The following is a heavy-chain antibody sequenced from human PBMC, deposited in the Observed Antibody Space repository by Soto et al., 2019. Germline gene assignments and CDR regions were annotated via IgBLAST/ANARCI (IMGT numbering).Heavy chain of an antibody. J-gene: IGHJ4*02. V-gene: IGHV4-59*08. Sequence: SETLSLTYTVSGGSISSYYWSWIRQPPGKGLEWIGYIYYSGSTNYNPSLKSRVTISVDTSKNQFSLKLSSVTAADTAVYYCARQGTAADPFDYWGQGTLVTVSS. CDR3: ARQGTAADPFDY. D-gene: IGHD6-13*01. CDR1: GGSISSYY. CDR2: IYYSGST.